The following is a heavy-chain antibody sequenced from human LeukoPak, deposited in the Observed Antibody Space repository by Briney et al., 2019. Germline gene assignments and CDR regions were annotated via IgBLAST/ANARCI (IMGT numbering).Heavy chain of an antibody. CDR2: IYSSGST. CDR1: GGSINSYY. D-gene: IGHD4-11*01. J-gene: IGHJ4*02. V-gene: IGHV4-4*07. Sequence: PSETLSLTCTVSGGSINSYYWSWIRQPAGKGLEWIGRIYSSGSTNYNPSLKSRVSMSVDTSKNQFSLKLTSVTAADTAVYYCARGGKATVITMWGQGILVTVSS. CDR3: ARGGKATVITM.